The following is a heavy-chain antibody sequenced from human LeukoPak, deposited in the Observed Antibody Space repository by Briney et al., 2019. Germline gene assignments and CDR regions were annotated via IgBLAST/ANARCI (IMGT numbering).Heavy chain of an antibody. D-gene: IGHD4-17*01. CDR3: ARGPTVTTKKYYYYYYYMDI. J-gene: IGHJ6*03. Sequence: ASETLSLTCTVSGDSISSGDYYWSWIRQPAGKGLEWIGRISSSGSTNYNPSLKSRVTISVDTSKNQFSLKLSSVTAADTAVYYCARGPTVTTKKYYYYYYYMDIWGKGTTVTISS. CDR1: GDSISSGDYY. V-gene: IGHV4-61*02. CDR2: ISSSGST.